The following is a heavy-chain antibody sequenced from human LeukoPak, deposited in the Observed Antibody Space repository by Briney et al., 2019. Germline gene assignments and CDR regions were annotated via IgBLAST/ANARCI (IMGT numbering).Heavy chain of an antibody. CDR2: IYPGDSDI. V-gene: IGHV5-51*01. J-gene: IGHJ4*02. CDR1: GYRFNNYW. CDR3: ARQAYTYAPFDY. D-gene: IGHD5-18*01. Sequence: GESMKISCKGSGYRFNNYWIGWVRQMPGKGLEWMGIIYPGDSDIRYSPSFQGQVTISADRSISTAYLQWSSLKASDTAMYYCARQAYTYAPFDYWGQGTLVTVSS.